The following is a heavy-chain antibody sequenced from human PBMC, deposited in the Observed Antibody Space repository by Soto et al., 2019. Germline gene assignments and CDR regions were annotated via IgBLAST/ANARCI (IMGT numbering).Heavy chain of an antibody. D-gene: IGHD3-10*01. J-gene: IGHJ3*02. V-gene: IGHV3-23*01. CDR3: AKDGGALWFGDGSTDAFDI. CDR1: GFTFSSYV. Sequence: EVQLLESGGGLVQPGGSLRLSCAASGFTFSSYVMSWVRQAPGKGLEWVSAISGSGGSTYYADSVKGRFTISRDNSKNTLYLQMNSLRAEDTAVYYCAKDGGALWFGDGSTDAFDIWGQGTMVTVSS. CDR2: ISGSGGST.